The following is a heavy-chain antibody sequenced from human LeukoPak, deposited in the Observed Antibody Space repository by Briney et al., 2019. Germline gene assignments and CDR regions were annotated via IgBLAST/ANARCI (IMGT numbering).Heavy chain of an antibody. V-gene: IGHV3-23*01. D-gene: IGHD5-24*01. J-gene: IGHJ4*02. CDR2: ISGSESST. CDR1: EFSVGSNY. Sequence: GGSLRLFCAASEFSVGSNYMTWVRQAPGKGLEWVSTISGSESSTYYADSVKGRFTISRDNSKNTLYLQMNSLRAEDTAVYYCAKSGYNRFDYWGQGTLVTVSS. CDR3: AKSGYNRFDY.